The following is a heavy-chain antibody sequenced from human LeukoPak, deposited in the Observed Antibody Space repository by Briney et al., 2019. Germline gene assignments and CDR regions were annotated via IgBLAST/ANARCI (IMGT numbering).Heavy chain of an antibody. Sequence: PGGSLRLSCAASGFTFSSYSMNWVRQAPGKGLEWVSSISSSSSYIYYADSVKGRFTISRDNAKNSLYLQMNSLRAEDTAVYYCARAIYCSGGSCYSYYMDVWGKGTTVTVSS. J-gene: IGHJ6*03. D-gene: IGHD2-15*01. V-gene: IGHV3-21*01. CDR1: GFTFSSYS. CDR2: ISSSSSYI. CDR3: ARAIYCSGGSCYSYYMDV.